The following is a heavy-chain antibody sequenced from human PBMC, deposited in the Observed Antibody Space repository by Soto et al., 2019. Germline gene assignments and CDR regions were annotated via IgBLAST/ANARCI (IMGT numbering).Heavy chain of an antibody. V-gene: IGHV3-13*01. D-gene: IGHD6-19*01. Sequence: GGSMRLSCAASGLTLSSYDMHWVRQATGKGLEWVSAIGTAGDTYYPGSVKGRFTISRENAKNSLYLQMNSLRAEDTAVYYCARSVAGTVDYWGQGTLVTVSS. CDR3: ARSVAGTVDY. CDR2: IGTAGDT. CDR1: GLTLSSYD. J-gene: IGHJ4*02.